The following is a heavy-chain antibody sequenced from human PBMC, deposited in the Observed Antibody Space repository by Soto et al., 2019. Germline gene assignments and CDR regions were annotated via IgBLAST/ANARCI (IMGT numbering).Heavy chain of an antibody. D-gene: IGHD1-26*01. CDR3: ARDGGRHSGGIDY. CDR2: IIPIFGTA. V-gene: IGHV1-69*01. J-gene: IGHJ4*02. CDR1: GGTFSSSS. Sequence: QVQLVQSGAEVKKPGSSVKVSCKASGGTFSSSSINWVRQAPGQGLEWMGEIIPIFGTANYAQKFQGRVTITADESTSTAYMELSSVRSEDTAVYYCARDGGRHSGGIDYWGQATLVTVSS.